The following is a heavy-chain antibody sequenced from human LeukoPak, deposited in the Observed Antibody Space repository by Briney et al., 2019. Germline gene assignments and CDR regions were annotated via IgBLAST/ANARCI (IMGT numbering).Heavy chain of an antibody. CDR2: IKQDGSEK. Sequence: PGGSLRLSCAASGFTFSSYWMSWVRQAPGKGLEWVANIKQDGSEKYYVDSVKGRFTISRDNAKNSLYLQMNSLRAEDTAVYYCARDVPTYYDFWSGYPYYYYYGMDVWGQGTTVTVSS. CDR3: ARDVPTYYDFWSGYPYYYYYGMDV. V-gene: IGHV3-7*03. D-gene: IGHD3-3*01. CDR1: GFTFSSYW. J-gene: IGHJ6*02.